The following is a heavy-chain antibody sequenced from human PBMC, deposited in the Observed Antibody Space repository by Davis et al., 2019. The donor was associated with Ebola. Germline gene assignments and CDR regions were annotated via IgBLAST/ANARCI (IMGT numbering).Heavy chain of an antibody. CDR3: ARDSGSDDFDY. CDR1: GGSVSSGSYY. Sequence: PGGSLRLSCTVSGGSVSSGSYYWTWIRQPPGKGLEWIGSISYSGNTYYNPSLKSRVTISVDTSKNQFSLKLNSVTAADTAVYYCARDSGSDDFDYWGRGTLVTVSS. D-gene: IGHD6-19*01. V-gene: IGHV4-61*01. CDR2: ISYSGNT. J-gene: IGHJ4*02.